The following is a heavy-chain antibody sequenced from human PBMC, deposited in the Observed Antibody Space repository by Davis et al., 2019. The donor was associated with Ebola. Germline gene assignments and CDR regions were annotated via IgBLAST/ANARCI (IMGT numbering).Heavy chain of an antibody. V-gene: IGHV3-74*01. CDR3: TKGWGTIVS. J-gene: IGHJ4*02. CDR2: INSDGSRK. Sequence: PGGSLRLSCAASGFNFSSYWMHWVRQVPGKGLVWVSNINSDGSRKGYADSVRGRFTISRDNAKNTLYLQMNSLRAEDTAIYYCTKGWGTIVSWGQGTLVTVSS. CDR1: GFNFSSYW. D-gene: IGHD3-16*01.